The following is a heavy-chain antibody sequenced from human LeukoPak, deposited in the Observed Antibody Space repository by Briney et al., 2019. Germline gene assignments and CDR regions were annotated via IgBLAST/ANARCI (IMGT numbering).Heavy chain of an antibody. Sequence: GGSLRLSCAVSGITLSNYGMSWVRQAPGKGLEWVAGLSGNGGGTNYADSVQGRFTISRDNPKNTLYLQMNSLRAEDTAVYFCAKQGVVIRVFLVGFHKEAYYFDSWGQGALVTVSS. D-gene: IGHD2-21*01. V-gene: IGHV3-23*01. CDR1: GITLSNYG. J-gene: IGHJ4*02. CDR3: AKQGVVIRVFLVGFHKEAYYFDS. CDR2: LSGNGGGT.